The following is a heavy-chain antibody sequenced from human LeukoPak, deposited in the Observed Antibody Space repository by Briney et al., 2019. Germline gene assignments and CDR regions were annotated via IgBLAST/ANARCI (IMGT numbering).Heavy chain of an antibody. CDR2: ISGSGGST. Sequence: GGSLRLSCAASGLTFSIDAMRSVRQAPGKGLEWVSAISGSGGSTYYADSVKGRFTISRDNSKNTLYLQMNSLRAEDTAVYYCTKDLTYSSSCDYCGQGTLVTVSS. CDR3: TKDLTYSSSCDY. CDR1: GLTFSIDA. V-gene: IGHV3-23*01. J-gene: IGHJ4*02. D-gene: IGHD6-13*01.